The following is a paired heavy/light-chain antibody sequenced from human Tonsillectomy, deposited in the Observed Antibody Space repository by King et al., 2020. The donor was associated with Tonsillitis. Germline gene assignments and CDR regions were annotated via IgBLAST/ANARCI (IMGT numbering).Heavy chain of an antibody. J-gene: IGHJ5*02. CDR3: ARGGDILTGGSLFDP. CDR1: GGSITSGSYY. D-gene: IGHD3-9*01. Sequence: QVQLQESGPGLVKPSQTLSLTCSVSGGSITSGSYYWSWIRQPAGKGLEWIGRIYTSGSTTYNPSLESRVTMSVDTSKNQFSLKLSSVTAADTAVYYCARGGDILTGGSLFDPWGQGTLVTVSS. CDR2: IYTSGST. V-gene: IGHV4-61*02.
Light chain of an antibody. CDR3: QQSCSTPHT. CDR1: QSIDSH. V-gene: IGKV1-39*01. Sequence: DIQMTQSPSSLSASVGDRVTITCRASQSIDSHLNWYQQKPGKAPKLLIYAASTLQSGVPSRFSGSGSGTDFTLTISSLQPEDFATYYCQQSCSTPHTFGQGTKLEI. CDR2: AAS. J-gene: IGKJ2*01.